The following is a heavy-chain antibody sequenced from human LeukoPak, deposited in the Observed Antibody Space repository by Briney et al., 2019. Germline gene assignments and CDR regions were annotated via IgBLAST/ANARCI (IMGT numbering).Heavy chain of an antibody. J-gene: IGHJ4*02. CDR1: GFTFSSHW. V-gene: IGHV3-7*01. CDR3: TRRGYGY. Sequence: PGGSLRLSCAASGFTFSSHWMSWVRQAPGKGLEWVANIKEDGSEIYYVDSVKGRFTISGDNAKNSLYLQMNSLRAEDTALYYCTRRGYGYWGQGTLVTVSS. D-gene: IGHD4-17*01. CDR2: IKEDGSEI.